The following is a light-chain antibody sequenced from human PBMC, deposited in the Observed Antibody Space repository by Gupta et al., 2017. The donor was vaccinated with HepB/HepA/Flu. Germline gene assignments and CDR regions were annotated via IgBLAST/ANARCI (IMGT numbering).Light chain of an antibody. Sequence: TLSASVGDRVTITCRDSHNINPWLAWYQHRPGKAPKLLMYQASILQSGVPSRFSGSGSGTQFTLTITSLQPDDSANYYCQQYGYYRSFGQGTKMEIK. CDR3: QQYGYYRS. CDR2: QAS. J-gene: IGKJ2*01. CDR1: HNINPW. V-gene: IGKV1-5*03.